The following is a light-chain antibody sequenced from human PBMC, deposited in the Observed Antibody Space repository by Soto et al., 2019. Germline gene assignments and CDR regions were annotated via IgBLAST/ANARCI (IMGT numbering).Light chain of an antibody. Sequence: QSALTQPASVSGSPGQSITISCTGTSSDVGGYNYVSWYQQHPDKAPKLMIYDVSDRPSGVSNRFSGSKSGNTASLTISGLQAEDEADYYCSSYTTTNVVFVGGTKLTVL. V-gene: IGLV2-14*01. J-gene: IGLJ2*01. CDR2: DVS. CDR3: SSYTTTNVV. CDR1: SSDVGGYNY.